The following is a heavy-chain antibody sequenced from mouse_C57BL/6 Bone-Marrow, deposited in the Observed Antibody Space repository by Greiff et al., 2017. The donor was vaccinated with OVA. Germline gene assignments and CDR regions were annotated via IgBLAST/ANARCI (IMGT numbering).Heavy chain of an antibody. V-gene: IGHV1-81*01. Sequence: QVQLQQSGAELARPGASVKLSCKASGYTFTSYGISWVKQRTGQGLEWIGAIYPRSGNTYYNEKFKGTATLTADKSYSTAYMELRILTSEDTDVYLCERAYYSKDYWGQGASLTLSS. CDR1: GYTFTSYG. CDR3: ERAYYSKDY. D-gene: IGHD2-5*01. CDR2: IYPRSGNT. J-gene: IGHJ2*02.